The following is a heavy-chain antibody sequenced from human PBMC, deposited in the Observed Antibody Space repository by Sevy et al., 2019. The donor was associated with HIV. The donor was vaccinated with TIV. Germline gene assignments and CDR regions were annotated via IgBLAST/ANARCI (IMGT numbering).Heavy chain of an antibody. CDR3: AREGCTKPHDY. Sequence: GGSLRLSCAASGFTFSKYSMSWIRQTPGKGLEWVSTFSFCWGKINYADSVKGRFTISRDDSRNTFYLQMNSLRAEDTAIYYCAREGCTKPHDYWGQGTVVTVSS. CDR2: FSFCWGKI. J-gene: IGHJ4*02. V-gene: IGHV3-23*01. D-gene: IGHD2-8*01. CDR1: GFTFSKYS.